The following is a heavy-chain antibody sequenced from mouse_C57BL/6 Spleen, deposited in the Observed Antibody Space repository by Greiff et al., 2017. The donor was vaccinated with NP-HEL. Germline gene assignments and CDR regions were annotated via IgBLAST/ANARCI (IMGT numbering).Heavy chain of an antibody. Sequence: QVQLKQSGAELVKPGASVKLSCKASGYTFTSYWMHWVKQRPGRGLEWIGRIAPTSGGTKYNEKFTSKATLTVDKPSSPAYMQLSSLTSEDSAVYYCARDYDGDWGQGTSVTVSS. J-gene: IGHJ4*01. CDR1: GYTFTSYW. CDR2: IAPTSGGT. CDR3: ARDYDGD. D-gene: IGHD2-4*01. V-gene: IGHV1-72*01.